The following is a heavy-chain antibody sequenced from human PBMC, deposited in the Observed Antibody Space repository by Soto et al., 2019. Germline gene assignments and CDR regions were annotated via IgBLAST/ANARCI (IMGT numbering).Heavy chain of an antibody. CDR2: IKSKTDGGTT. CDR3: TTDHCTNGVCYTFFEYFQH. J-gene: IGHJ1*01. CDR1: GFTFSNAW. Sequence: GGSLRLSCAASGFTFSNAWMNWVRQAPGKGLEWVGRIKSKTDGGTTDYAAPVKGRFTISRDDSKNTLYLQMNSLKTEDTAVYYCTTDHCTNGVCYTFFEYFQHWGQGTLVTVSS. V-gene: IGHV3-15*07. D-gene: IGHD2-8*01.